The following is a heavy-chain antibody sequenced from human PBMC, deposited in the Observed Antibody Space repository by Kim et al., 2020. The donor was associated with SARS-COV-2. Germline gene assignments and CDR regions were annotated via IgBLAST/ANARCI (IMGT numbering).Heavy chain of an antibody. Sequence: ASVKVSCKASGYTFTSYGISWVRQAPGQGLEWMGWISAYNGNTNYAQKLQGRVTMTTDTSTSTAYMELRSLRSDDTAVYYCARLRGFGLKKGQNDYWGQGTLVTVSS. CDR2: ISAYNGNT. V-gene: IGHV1-18*01. J-gene: IGHJ4*02. D-gene: IGHD3-10*01. CDR1: GYTFTSYG. CDR3: ARLRGFGLKKGQNDY.